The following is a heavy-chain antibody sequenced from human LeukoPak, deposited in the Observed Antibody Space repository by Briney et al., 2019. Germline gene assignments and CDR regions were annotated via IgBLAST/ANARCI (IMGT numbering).Heavy chain of an antibody. D-gene: IGHD3-10*01. CDR2: IYPGDSDT. J-gene: IGHJ3*02. CDR1: GYTFTSYW. CDR3: ARLGFGHTDAFDI. V-gene: IGHV5-51*01. Sequence: HGESLKISCKGSGYTFTSYWIGWVRQMPGKGLEWMGIIYPGDSDTEYSPSFQGQVTISADKSISTVYLQWSSLQASDTAMYYCARLGFGHTDAFDIWGQGTMVTVSS.